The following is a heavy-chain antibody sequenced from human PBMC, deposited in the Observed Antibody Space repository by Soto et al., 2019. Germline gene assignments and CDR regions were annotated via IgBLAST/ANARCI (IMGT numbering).Heavy chain of an antibody. Sequence: SETLSLTSAVSGGSISSGGYSWSWIRQPPGKGLEWIGYIYHSGSTYYNPSLKSRVTISVDRSKNQFSLKLSSVTAADTAVYYCARVSHDYGDYTVYYFDYWGQGTLVTVS. V-gene: IGHV4-30-2*01. D-gene: IGHD4-17*01. CDR2: IYHSGST. CDR3: ARVSHDYGDYTVYYFDY. J-gene: IGHJ4*02. CDR1: GGSISSGGYS.